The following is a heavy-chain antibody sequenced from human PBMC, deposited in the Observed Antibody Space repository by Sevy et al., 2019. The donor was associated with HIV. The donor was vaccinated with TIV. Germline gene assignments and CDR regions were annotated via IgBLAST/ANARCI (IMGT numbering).Heavy chain of an antibody. J-gene: IGHJ6*02. CDR3: ARRGYYDSSGYYTYGMDV. CDR2: IYPGDSDT. Sequence: GESLKISCKGSGYSFTNYWIGWVRQMPGKGLEWMRMIYPGDSDTRYSPSFQGQVTISANKSISTAYLQWSSLKASDTAMYYCARRGYYDSSGYYTYGMDVWGQWTTVTVSS. CDR1: GYSFTNYW. D-gene: IGHD3-22*01. V-gene: IGHV5-51*01.